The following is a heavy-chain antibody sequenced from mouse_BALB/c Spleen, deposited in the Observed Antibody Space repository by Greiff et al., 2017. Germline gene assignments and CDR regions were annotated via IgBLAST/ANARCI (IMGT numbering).Heavy chain of an antibody. V-gene: IGHV5-6*02. CDR1: GFTFSSYG. D-gene: IGHD2-4*01. CDR2: ISSGGSYT. J-gene: IGHJ2*01. CDR3: ARRSMITTKGFDY. Sequence: DVMLVESGGDLVKPGGSLKLSCAASGFTFSSYGMSWVRQTPDKRLEWVATISSGGSYTYYPDSVKGRFTISRDNAKNTLYLQMSSLKSEDTAMYYCARRSMITTKGFDYWGQGTTLTVSS.